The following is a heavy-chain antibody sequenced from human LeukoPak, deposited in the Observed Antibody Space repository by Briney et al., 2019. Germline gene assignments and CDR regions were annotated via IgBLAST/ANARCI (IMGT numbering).Heavy chain of an antibody. CDR3: ARRRWLQFDY. V-gene: IGHV4-34*01. D-gene: IGHD5-24*01. CDR1: GGSFSGYY. CDR2: INHSGST. Sequence: SETLSLTCAVYGGSFSGYYWSWIRQPPGKGLEWIGEINHSGSTNYNPSLKSRVTISVDTSKNQFSLKLSSVTAADTAVYYCARRRWLQFDYWGQGTLVTVSS. J-gene: IGHJ4*02.